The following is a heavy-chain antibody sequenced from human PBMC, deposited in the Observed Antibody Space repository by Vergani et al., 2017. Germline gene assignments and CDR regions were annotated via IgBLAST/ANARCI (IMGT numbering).Heavy chain of an antibody. D-gene: IGHD1-26*01. CDR3: AEGHPVGSY. J-gene: IGHJ4*02. CDR2: IRYDGTKR. V-gene: IGHV3-30*02. CDR1: GFTFRIYG. Sequence: QVQLAESGGGVVQPGGSLRLSCLASGFTFRIYGMHWVRQAPGKGLECVAFIRYDGTKRFYGDAVTGRFTIPRDNSQTTVFLQVNRLRVAYTAVYYCAEGHPVGSYWGQGTLVTVSS.